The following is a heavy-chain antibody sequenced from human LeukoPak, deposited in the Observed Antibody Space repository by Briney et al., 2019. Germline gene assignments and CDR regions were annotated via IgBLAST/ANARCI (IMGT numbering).Heavy chain of an antibody. V-gene: IGHV3-7*01. D-gene: IGHD5-24*01. CDR3: ARGRWSDY. CDR1: GFTYSAYW. CDR2: IKEDGTEK. J-gene: IGHJ4*02. Sequence: GGSLRLSCAASGFTYSAYWMTWVRQAPGKGLEWVANIKEDGTEKNYVDSVKGRFTISRDNVKKSLYLEMNSLRVEDTAVYYCARGRWSDYWGQGTQVTVSS.